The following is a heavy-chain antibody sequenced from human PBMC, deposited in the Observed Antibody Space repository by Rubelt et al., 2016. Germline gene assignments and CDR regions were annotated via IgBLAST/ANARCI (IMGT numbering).Heavy chain of an antibody. V-gene: IGHV3-74*01. J-gene: IGHJ5*02. CDR1: GFSFSMYW. Sequence: GSLRLSCAASGFSFSMYWMHWVRQVPGKGLVWVSRINPDQSSPSYADSVKGRFTISRDNAKNTLFLQMDSLRVEDTAVYYCARDLPTGQLRYTWFDPWGQGTLVTVSS. CDR2: INPDQSSP. D-gene: IGHD2-2*01. CDR3: ARDLPTGQLRYTWFDP.